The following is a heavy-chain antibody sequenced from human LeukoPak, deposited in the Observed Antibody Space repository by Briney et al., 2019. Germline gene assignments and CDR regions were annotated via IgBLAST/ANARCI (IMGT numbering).Heavy chain of an antibody. D-gene: IGHD2-2*01. J-gene: IGHJ3*02. CDR1: GFTFSSYW. CDR2: IKQDGSEK. CDR3: ARGLYTSLDAFDI. V-gene: IGHV3-7*04. Sequence: GGYLTLYCSASGFTFSSYWMSWVRQAPGNGLEWVANIKQDGSEKYYVDSVKGRFTISRDNAKNSLYLQMSSLRAEDTAVYYCARGLYTSLDAFDIWGQGTMVTVSS.